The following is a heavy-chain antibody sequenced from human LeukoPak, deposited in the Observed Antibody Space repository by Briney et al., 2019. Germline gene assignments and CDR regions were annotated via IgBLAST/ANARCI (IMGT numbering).Heavy chain of an antibody. CDR2: IYYSGST. CDR3: AREENYYDSSGYRNWFDP. D-gene: IGHD3-22*01. V-gene: IGHV4-61*01. Sequence: PSETLSLTCTVSGVSISSNRFYWSWIRQPPGKGLEWIGYIYYSGSTNYNPSLKSRVTISVDTSKNQFSLKLSSVTAADTAVYYCAREENYYDSSGYRNWFDPWGQGTLVTVSS. J-gene: IGHJ5*02. CDR1: GVSISSNRFY.